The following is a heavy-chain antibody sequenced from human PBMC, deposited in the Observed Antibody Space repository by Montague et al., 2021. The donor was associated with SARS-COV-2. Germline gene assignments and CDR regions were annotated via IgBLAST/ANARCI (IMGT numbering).Heavy chain of an antibody. CDR1: GFSLSTSGLC. D-gene: IGHD3-9*01. V-gene: IGHV2-70*11. Sequence: PALVKPTQTLILTCTFSGFSLSTSGLCVSWIRQPPGKALEWLARIDWDDDKYYSTSLKTRLTISKDTSKNQVVLTMTNMDPVDTATYYCARTYYDILTGRDYGMDVWGQGTTVTVSS. CDR3: ARTYYDILTGRDYGMDV. CDR2: IDWDDDK. J-gene: IGHJ6*02.